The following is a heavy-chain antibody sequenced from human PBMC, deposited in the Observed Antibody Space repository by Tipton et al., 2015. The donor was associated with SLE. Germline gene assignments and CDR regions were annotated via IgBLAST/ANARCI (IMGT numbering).Heavy chain of an antibody. CDR3: AREGVWGITFGGVILQDAFDI. D-gene: IGHD3-16*02. J-gene: IGHJ3*02. V-gene: IGHV3-30-3*01. CDR1: GFTFSSYA. Sequence: SLRLSCAASGFTFSSYAMHWVRQAPGKGLEWVAVISYDGSNKYYADSVKGRFTISRDNSKNTLYLQMNSLRAEDTAVYYCAREGVWGITFGGVILQDAFDIWGQGTMVTVSS. CDR2: ISYDGSNK.